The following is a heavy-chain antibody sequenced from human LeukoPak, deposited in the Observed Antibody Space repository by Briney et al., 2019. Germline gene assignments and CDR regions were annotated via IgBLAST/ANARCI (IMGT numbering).Heavy chain of an antibody. J-gene: IGHJ4*02. V-gene: IGHV4-30-2*01. Sequence: SQTLSLTCTVSGGSINSDGYYWSWIRQAPGKGLEWIGYIYRSGSTYYNPSLKSRVTISVDTSKNQFSLKLNSVTAADTAVYYCARDLIVGAGGQYYFDYWGQGTLVTVSS. CDR2: IYRSGST. CDR3: ARDLIVGAGGQYYFDY. CDR1: GGSINSDGYY. D-gene: IGHD1-26*01.